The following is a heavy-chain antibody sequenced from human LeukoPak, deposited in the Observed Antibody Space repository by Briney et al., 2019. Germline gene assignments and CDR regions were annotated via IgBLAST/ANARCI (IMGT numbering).Heavy chain of an antibody. CDR2: IYIVGNT. CDR3: ARVVGATLVDY. CDR1: GFAMSSNY. Sequence: GGSLRLSCAASGFAMSSNYMSWVRQAPGKGLEWVSVIYIVGNTYYADSVKGRFTISRDNSKNTLYLQMNSLRAEDTAVYYCARVVGATLVDYWGQGTLVTVSS. V-gene: IGHV3-53*01. J-gene: IGHJ4*02. D-gene: IGHD1-26*01.